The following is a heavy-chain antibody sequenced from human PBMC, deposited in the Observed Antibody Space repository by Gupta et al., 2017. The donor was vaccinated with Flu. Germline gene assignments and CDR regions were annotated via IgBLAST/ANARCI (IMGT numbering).Heavy chain of an antibody. J-gene: IGHJ3*02. D-gene: IGHD3-22*01. CDR2: LSSSSSYI. Sequence: EARLVESGGGLVKPGGSLRLSCAASGFNFGIYYITWVRQAPGKGLECVSSLSSSSSYIYYADSVKCRFTIPRDNARNSLYLQMIGLRAEDTAVYYCARHFSDRDGFDIWGQGTMVSVSS. CDR3: ARHFSDRDGFDI. V-gene: IGHV3-21*01. CDR1: GFNFGIYY.